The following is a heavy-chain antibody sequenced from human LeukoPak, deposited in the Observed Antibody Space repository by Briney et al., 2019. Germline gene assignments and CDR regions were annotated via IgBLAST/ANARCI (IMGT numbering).Heavy chain of an antibody. CDR2: IYTSGST. D-gene: IGHD6-13*01. Sequence: SETLSLTCTVSGGSISSYYWSWIRQPAGKGLEWIGRIYTSGSTNYKPSLKSRVTMSVDTSKKQVSLKLSSVTAADTAVYYCARVSSSWYQDWYFDLWGRGTLVTVSS. J-gene: IGHJ2*01. CDR1: GGSISSYY. V-gene: IGHV4-4*07. CDR3: ARVSSSWYQDWYFDL.